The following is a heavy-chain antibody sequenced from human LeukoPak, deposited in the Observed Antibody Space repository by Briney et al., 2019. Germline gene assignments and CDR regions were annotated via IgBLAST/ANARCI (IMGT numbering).Heavy chain of an antibody. Sequence: SETLSLTCTVSGGSISSYYWSWIRQPPGKGLEWIGYIYYSGSTNYNPSLKSRVTISVDTSKNQFSLKLSSVNAADTAVYYCARGIRYCSSTSCYRRFNWFDPWGQGTLVTVSS. D-gene: IGHD2-2*02. CDR2: IYYSGST. CDR1: GGSISSYY. V-gene: IGHV4-59*01. CDR3: ARGIRYCSSTSCYRRFNWFDP. J-gene: IGHJ5*02.